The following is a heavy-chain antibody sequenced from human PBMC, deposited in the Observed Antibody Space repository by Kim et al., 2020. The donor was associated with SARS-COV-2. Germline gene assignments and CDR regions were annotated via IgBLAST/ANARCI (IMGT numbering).Heavy chain of an antibody. CDR2: IHPHPFCT. V-gene: IGHV1-2*06. J-gene: IGHJ2*01. CDR3: VRRTSNYWYFDL. CDR1: GYSFTGYY. Sequence: ASVKVSCTASGYSFTGYYMNWVRQAPVHGLALLGRIHPHPFCTIYSPKFQGRVTMTSDTSISTAYMELSSLTSDDTAVYYCVRRTSNYWYFDLWGRGTLVTVSS.